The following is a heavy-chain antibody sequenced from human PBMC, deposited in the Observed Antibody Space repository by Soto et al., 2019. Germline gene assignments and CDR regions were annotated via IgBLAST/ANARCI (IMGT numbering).Heavy chain of an antibody. Sequence: GSVKVSCKASGYTFNSYGISWVIKAPGQGLDWMGWISGYNGNTKYAQDIQGRVTMTTDTYTSNSYIELRSLRYDDTAVYYCAHGRGSSSSNYYYYGMDVWGQGTTVTVSS. D-gene: IGHD6-13*01. CDR2: ISGYNGNT. J-gene: IGHJ6*02. CDR3: AHGRGSSSSNYYYYGMDV. CDR1: GYTFNSYG. V-gene: IGHV1-18*04.